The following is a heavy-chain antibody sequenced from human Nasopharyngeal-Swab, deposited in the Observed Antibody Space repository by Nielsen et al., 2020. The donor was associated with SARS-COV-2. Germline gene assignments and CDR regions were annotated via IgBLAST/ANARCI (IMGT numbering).Heavy chain of an antibody. CDR3: ARGRFLEWLLWDY. V-gene: IGHV3-23*01. CDR1: GFTSSRFG. CDR2: ISASGVTT. D-gene: IGHD3-3*01. J-gene: IGHJ4*02. Sequence: GRSLTLSCAASGFTSSRFGMGWVRQAPGKGLEWVSAISASGVTTYYADSVKGRFTISRDNSKSTLYLQMNSLRAEDTALYHCARGRFLEWLLWDYWGQGTLVTVSS.